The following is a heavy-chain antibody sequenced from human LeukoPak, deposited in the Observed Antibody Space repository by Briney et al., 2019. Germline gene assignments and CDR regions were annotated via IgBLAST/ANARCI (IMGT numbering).Heavy chain of an antibody. Sequence: ASVTVSCKASGYTFTSYGISWVRQAPGQGLEWMGWISAYNGNTNYAQKLQGRVTMTTDTSTSTAYMELRSLRSDDTAVYYCARAGSGRSPDWFDPWGQGTLVTVSS. J-gene: IGHJ5*02. V-gene: IGHV1-18*01. CDR1: GYTFTSYG. D-gene: IGHD1-26*01. CDR3: ARAGSGRSPDWFDP. CDR2: ISAYNGNT.